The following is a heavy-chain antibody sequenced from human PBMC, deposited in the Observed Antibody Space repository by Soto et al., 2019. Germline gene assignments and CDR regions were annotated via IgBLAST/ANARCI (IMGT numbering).Heavy chain of an antibody. CDR2: INPSGGST. J-gene: IGHJ4*02. Sequence: QVQLVQSGAEVKKPGASVKVSCKASGYTFTSYYMHWVRQAPGQGLEWMGIINPSGGSTSYAQKYQGRVTMTRDTSTSTVYMEMSRLRSEDTAVYYCARTRRVTSHFDYWGQGTLVTVSS. CDR1: GYTFTSYY. V-gene: IGHV1-46*03. CDR3: ARTRRVTSHFDY.